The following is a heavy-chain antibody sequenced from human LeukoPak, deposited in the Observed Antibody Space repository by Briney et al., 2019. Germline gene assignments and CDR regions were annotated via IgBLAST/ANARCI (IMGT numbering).Heavy chain of an antibody. CDR2: ISGSGGST. CDR1: GFTFSSYA. V-gene: IGHV3-23*01. Sequence: GGSVRLSCAASGFTFSSYAMSWVRQSPGKGLEWVSAISGSGGSTYYADSVKGRFTISRDNSKNTLYLQMNSLRAEDTAVYYCAKETRYSSTIGYWGQGTLVTVS. D-gene: IGHD6-13*01. CDR3: AKETRYSSTIGY. J-gene: IGHJ4*02.